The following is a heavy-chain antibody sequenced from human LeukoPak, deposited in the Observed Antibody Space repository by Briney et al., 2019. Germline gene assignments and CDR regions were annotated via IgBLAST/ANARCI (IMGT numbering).Heavy chain of an antibody. V-gene: IGHV4-59*01. CDR3: ARGVTTDYFDY. D-gene: IGHD4-17*01. Sequence: SETLSLTCTVSGGSISSYYWSWIRQPPGKGLEWIGYIYYSGSTNYNPSLKSRVTISVDTSKNQFSLKLSSVTAADTAMYYRARGVTTDYFDYWGQGTLVTVSS. J-gene: IGHJ4*02. CDR2: IYYSGST. CDR1: GGSISSYY.